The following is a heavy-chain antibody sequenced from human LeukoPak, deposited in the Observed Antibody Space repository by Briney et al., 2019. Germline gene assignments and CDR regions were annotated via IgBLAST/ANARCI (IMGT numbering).Heavy chain of an antibody. D-gene: IGHD3/OR15-3a*01. CDR2: SYYSGSS. CDR1: GGSISSSSYY. Sequence: PSETLSLTCTVSGGSISSSSYYWGRIRQPPGKGLEWSGSSYYSGSSYSNPSLKSRVTISVDTCKNQFSLKLSCVTVADTAVYYCARDLGLGGFDPWGQGNLVTVSS. CDR3: ARDLGLGGFDP. V-gene: IGHV4-39*07. J-gene: IGHJ5*02.